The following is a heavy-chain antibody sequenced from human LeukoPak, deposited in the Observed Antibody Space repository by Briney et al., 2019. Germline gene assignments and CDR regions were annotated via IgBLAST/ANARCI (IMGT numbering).Heavy chain of an antibody. Sequence: GSSVKVSCKASGGTFSSYAISWVRQAPGQGLEWMGGIIPIFGTANYAQKFQGRVTITTDKSTSTAYMELSSLRSEDTAVYYCARGYCSSTSRFPLDYWGQGTLVTVSS. V-gene: IGHV1-69*05. CDR2: IIPIFGTA. J-gene: IGHJ4*02. CDR3: ARGYCSSTSRFPLDY. CDR1: GGTFSSYA. D-gene: IGHD2-2*01.